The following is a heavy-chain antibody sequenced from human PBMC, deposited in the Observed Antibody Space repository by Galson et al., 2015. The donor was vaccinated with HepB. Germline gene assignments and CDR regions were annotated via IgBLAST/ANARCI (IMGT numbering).Heavy chain of an antibody. Sequence: SLRLSCAASGFTFSSYAMHWVRQTPGKGLEYVSAISSNGGSTYYADSVKGRFTISRDNSKNTLYLQMSSLRAEDTAVYYCVKGGIGVVVTAIRASGQHWGQGTLDTVSS. CDR1: GFTFSSYA. CDR3: VKGGIGVVVTAIRASGQH. CDR2: ISSNGGST. D-gene: IGHD2-21*02. V-gene: IGHV3-64D*09. J-gene: IGHJ1*01.